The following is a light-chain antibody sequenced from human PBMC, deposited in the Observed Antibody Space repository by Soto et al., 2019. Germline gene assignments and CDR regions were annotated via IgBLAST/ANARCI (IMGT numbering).Light chain of an antibody. CDR2: DAS. V-gene: IGKV1-39*01. CDR3: QQSNSMPLT. Sequence: DIQMTQSPSSLSASVGDRVTITCRASQSIRSSVNWYQQKLGKAPKLLIFDASTLQSGVPSRFSGSGSGTDFTLTISSLHPEDFATYYCQQSNSMPLTFGGGTKVDLK. CDR1: QSIRSS. J-gene: IGKJ4*01.